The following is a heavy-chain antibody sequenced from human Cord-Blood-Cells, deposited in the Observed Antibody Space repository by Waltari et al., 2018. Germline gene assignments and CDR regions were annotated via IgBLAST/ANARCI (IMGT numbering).Heavy chain of an antibody. CDR2: IGSKANSYAT. CDR3: TSAAIAARDY. J-gene: IGHJ4*02. CDR1: GFTFSGSA. V-gene: IGHV3-73*02. Sequence: EVQLVESGGGLVQPGGSLKLSCAASGFTFSGSAMHWVRQASGKGLEWVGRIGSKANSYATAYAASVKGRFTISRDDSKNTAYLQMNSLKTEDTAVYYCTSAAIAARDYWGQGTLVTVSS. D-gene: IGHD6-6*01.